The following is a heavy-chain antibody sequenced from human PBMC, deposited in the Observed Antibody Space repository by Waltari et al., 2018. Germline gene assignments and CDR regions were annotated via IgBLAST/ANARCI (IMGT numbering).Heavy chain of an antibody. D-gene: IGHD6-19*01. CDR1: GYPIRSSNY. CDR2: IYHSGST. J-gene: IGHJ4*02. Sequence: QVQLQESGPGLVKPSETLSLTCAVSGYPIRSSNYWGWIRQPPGKGLEWIGSIYHSGSTYYTPSLKSRVTISVDTSKNQFSLNLSSLSAADTAVYYCARHGAVAGWGDYWGQGTLVTVSS. CDR3: ARHGAVAGWGDY. V-gene: IGHV4-38-2*01.